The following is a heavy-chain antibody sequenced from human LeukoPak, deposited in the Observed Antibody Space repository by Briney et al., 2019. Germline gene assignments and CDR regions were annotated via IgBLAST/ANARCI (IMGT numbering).Heavy chain of an antibody. CDR2: FHYSGTT. J-gene: IGHJ4*02. V-gene: IGHV4-59*01. CDR1: GGSISSYY. CDR3: ARDPSSSWGGVAGYFDY. Sequence: PSETLSLTCTVSGGSISSYYWSWLRQPPGKGLEWMGYFHYSGTTNYNPSLKSRVTISVDTSKNQFSLKLSSVTAADTAVYYCARDPSSSWGGVAGYFDYWGQGTLVTVSS. D-gene: IGHD6-19*01.